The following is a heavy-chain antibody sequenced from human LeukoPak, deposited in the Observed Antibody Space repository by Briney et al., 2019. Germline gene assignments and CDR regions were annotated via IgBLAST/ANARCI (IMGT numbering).Heavy chain of an antibody. V-gene: IGHV4-34*01. D-gene: IGHD6-6*01. Sequence: SETLFLTCAVYGGSFSGYYWSWIRQPPGKGLEWIGEINHSGSTNYNPSLKSRVTISVDTSKNQFSLKLSSVTAADTAVYYCARDATFEYSSSSWYFDYWGQGTLVTVSS. CDR1: GGSFSGYY. CDR2: INHSGST. J-gene: IGHJ4*02. CDR3: ARDATFEYSSSSWYFDY.